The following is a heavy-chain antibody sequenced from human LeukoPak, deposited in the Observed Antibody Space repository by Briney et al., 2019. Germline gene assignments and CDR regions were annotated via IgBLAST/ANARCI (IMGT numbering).Heavy chain of an antibody. V-gene: IGHV3-74*01. CDR3: GRLSSGWSSLSDY. CDR1: GFTFSSYW. CDR2: INSDGSST. J-gene: IGHJ4*02. Sequence: GGSLRLSCAASGFTFSSYWMLWVRQATGKGLVWVSRINSDGSSTGNADSVKGRFTISRDNVKNTVYLQMNSLRAEDTAVYYCGRLSSGWSSLSDYWGQGTQVTVSS. D-gene: IGHD6-19*01.